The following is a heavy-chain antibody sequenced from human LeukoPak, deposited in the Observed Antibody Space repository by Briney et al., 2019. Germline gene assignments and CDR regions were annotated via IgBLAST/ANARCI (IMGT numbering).Heavy chain of an antibody. J-gene: IGHJ4*02. D-gene: IGHD3-10*01. CDR3: ARETITMVRGVTNNFDY. V-gene: IGHV1-2*02. Sequence: ASVKVSCKASGYTFTGYYMHWVRQAPGQGLEWMGWINPNSGGTNYAQKFQGRATMTRDTSISTAYMELSRLRSDDTAVYYCARETITMVRGVTNNFDYWGQGTLVTVSS. CDR2: INPNSGGT. CDR1: GYTFTGYY.